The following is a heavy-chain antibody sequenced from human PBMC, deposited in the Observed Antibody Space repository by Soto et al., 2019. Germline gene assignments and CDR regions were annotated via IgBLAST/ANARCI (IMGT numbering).Heavy chain of an antibody. Sequence: QVQLVQSGAEVKKSGSSVKVSCKASGGTFSSYAISWVRQAPGQGLEWMGGIIPIFGTANYAQKFQGRVTITADESTSTAYMELSSLRSEDTAVYYCARDHFVAAAAPYNWFDPWGQGTLVTVSS. CDR3: ARDHFVAAAAPYNWFDP. V-gene: IGHV1-69*01. CDR2: IIPIFGTA. D-gene: IGHD6-13*01. J-gene: IGHJ5*02. CDR1: GGTFSSYA.